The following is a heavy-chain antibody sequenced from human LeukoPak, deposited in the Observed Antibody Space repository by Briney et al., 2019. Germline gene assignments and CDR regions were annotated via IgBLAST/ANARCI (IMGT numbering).Heavy chain of an antibody. Sequence: PGGSLSLSCAAFRFSFSTYWMSWVRQAPGKGLQWVANIKQDGSEKHYVDSVKGGFTISRDNAKNTLYLQMNSLRAEDTAVYYCARDDASYWGQGTLVTVSS. CDR1: RFSFSTYW. J-gene: IGHJ4*02. CDR2: IKQDGSEK. V-gene: IGHV3-7*01. CDR3: ARDDASY.